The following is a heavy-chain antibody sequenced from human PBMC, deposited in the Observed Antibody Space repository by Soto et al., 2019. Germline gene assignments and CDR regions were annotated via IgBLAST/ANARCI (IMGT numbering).Heavy chain of an antibody. CDR2: ISYDGSNK. V-gene: IGHV3-30*18. CDR3: AKDRGDFWSGFAPDSVMDV. D-gene: IGHD3-3*01. CDR1: VFTFSSYG. Sequence: PGGSLRLSCAASVFTFSSYGMHWVRQAPGKGLEWVAVISYDGSNKYYADSVKGRFTISRDNSKNTLYLQMNSLRAEDTAVYYCAKDRGDFWSGFAPDSVMDVWGKGTTVTVSS. J-gene: IGHJ6*03.